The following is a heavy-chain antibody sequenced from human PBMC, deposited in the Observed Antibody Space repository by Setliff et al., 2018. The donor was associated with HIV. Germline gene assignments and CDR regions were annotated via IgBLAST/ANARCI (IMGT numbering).Heavy chain of an antibody. J-gene: IGHJ5*02. Sequence: SLTCAVYGGSFSGYYWSWIRQPPGKGLEWIGEINHSGSTNYNPSLKSRVTISVDTSKNQFSLKLSSVTAADTAVYYCARGRITMVRGVSNWFDPWGQGTLVTVSS. CDR1: GGSFSGYY. D-gene: IGHD3-10*01. CDR2: INHSGST. V-gene: IGHV4-34*01. CDR3: ARGRITMVRGVSNWFDP.